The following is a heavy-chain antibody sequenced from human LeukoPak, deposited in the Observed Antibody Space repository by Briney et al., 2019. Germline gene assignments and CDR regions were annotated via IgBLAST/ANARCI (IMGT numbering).Heavy chain of an antibody. D-gene: IGHD3-10*01. J-gene: IGHJ6*03. CDR1: GFTFSSYE. Sequence: PGGSLRLSCAASGFTFSSYEMNWVRQAPGKGLEWVSYISSSGSTIYYADSVKGRFTISRDNAKNSPYLQMNSLRADDTAVYYCARGPYASGSYGRRGWVHYMDVWGKGTTVTISS. CDR3: ARGPYASGSYGRRGWVHYMDV. V-gene: IGHV3-48*03. CDR2: ISSSGSTI.